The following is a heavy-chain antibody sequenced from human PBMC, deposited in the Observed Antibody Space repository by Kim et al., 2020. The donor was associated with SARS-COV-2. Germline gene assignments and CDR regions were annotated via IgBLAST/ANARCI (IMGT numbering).Heavy chain of an antibody. D-gene: IGHD6-6*01. V-gene: IGHV3-30*01. CDR3: ARDLVAARPSYQPPTDY. J-gene: IGHJ4*02. Sequence: VKRRFTISRDNSKNTLYLQMNSLRAEDTAVYYCARDLVAARPSYQPPTDYWGQGTLVTVSS.